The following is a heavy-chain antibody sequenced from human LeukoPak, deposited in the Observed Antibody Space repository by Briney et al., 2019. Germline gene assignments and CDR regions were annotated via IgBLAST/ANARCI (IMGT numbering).Heavy chain of an antibody. CDR1: GGSISSYY. V-gene: IGHV4-4*07. CDR2: IYTSGST. Sequence: KTSETLSLTCTVSGGSISSYYWSWIRQPAGKELEWLGRIYTSGSTNYNPSLKSRVTMSVDTSKNQFSLKLSSVTAADTAVYYCARARIHCSSTSCYPVSYYYYYMDVWGKGTTVTVSS. J-gene: IGHJ6*03. D-gene: IGHD2-2*01. CDR3: ARARIHCSSTSCYPVSYYYYYMDV.